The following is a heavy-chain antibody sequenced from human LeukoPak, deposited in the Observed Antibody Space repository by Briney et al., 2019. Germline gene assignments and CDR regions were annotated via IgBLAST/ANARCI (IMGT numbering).Heavy chain of an antibody. CDR2: IYYSGSA. CDR3: ARRAYYYDSSGYSTKGGWFDP. CDR1: RGSMSHYY. Sequence: SETLSLTCTVSRGSMSHYYWSWIRQPPGKGLEWIGYIYYSGSAYYNPSLKSRVTISVDTSKNQFSLKLSSVTAADTAVYYCARRAYYYDSSGYSTKGGWFDPWGQGTLVTVSS. J-gene: IGHJ5*02. D-gene: IGHD3-22*01. V-gene: IGHV4-59*06.